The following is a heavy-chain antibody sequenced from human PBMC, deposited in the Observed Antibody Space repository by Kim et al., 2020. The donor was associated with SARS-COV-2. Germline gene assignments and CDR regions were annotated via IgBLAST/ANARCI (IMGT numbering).Heavy chain of an antibody. CDR3: ARVSYDYVWGSYRRGWFDP. CDR2: ISAYNGNT. Sequence: ASVKVSCKASGYTFTSYGISWVRQAPGQGLEWMGWISAYNGNTNYAQKLQGRVTMTTDTSTSTAYMELRSLRSDDTAVYYCARVSYDYVWGSYRRGWFDPWGQRTLVTVSS. J-gene: IGHJ5*02. D-gene: IGHD3-16*02. CDR1: GYTFTSYG. V-gene: IGHV1-18*01.